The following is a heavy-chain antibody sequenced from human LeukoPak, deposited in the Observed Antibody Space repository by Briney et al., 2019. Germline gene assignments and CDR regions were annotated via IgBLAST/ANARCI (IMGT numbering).Heavy chain of an antibody. Sequence: PGGSLRLSCAASGFTFSSFDMHWVRQAPGKGLEWVASIRYDGSNEYYADSVKGRFTISRDNSKNTLYLQMNSLRAEDTAVYYCAKGALDSSGYRFDYWGQGTLVTVSS. D-gene: IGHD3-22*01. J-gene: IGHJ4*02. CDR1: GFTFSSFD. CDR3: AKGALDSSGYRFDY. V-gene: IGHV3-30*02. CDR2: IRYDGSNE.